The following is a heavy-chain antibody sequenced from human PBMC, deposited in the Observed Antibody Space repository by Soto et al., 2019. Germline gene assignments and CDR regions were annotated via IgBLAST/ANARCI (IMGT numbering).Heavy chain of an antibody. D-gene: IGHD3-22*01. CDR2: IYYTGST. V-gene: IGHV4-61*03. CDR3: ARDPIYYDSTGYGVWFDP. CDR1: GGSVSSGSYY. J-gene: IGHJ5*02. Sequence: SETLSLTCTLSGGSVSSGSYYWNWIRQPPGKGLEWIGYIYYTGSTNYNPSLKSRVTISVDASKNHFSLKLDSVTAADTAVYYCARDPIYYDSTGYGVWFDPWGQGTLVTVSS.